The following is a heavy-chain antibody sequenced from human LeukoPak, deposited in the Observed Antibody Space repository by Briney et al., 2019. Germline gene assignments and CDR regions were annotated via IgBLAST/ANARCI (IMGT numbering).Heavy chain of an antibody. CDR2: TSDRGDYT. CDR3: AKKAQYNGNYPLDY. Sequence: GSLRLSCAASGFTFTSYSMSWVRQAPGKGLELVSVTSDRGDYTYYPDSVKGRFNISRDNSKNTLYLQMNRLRAEDTALYFCAKKAQYNGNYPLDYWGQGTLVTVSS. D-gene: IGHD1-26*01. V-gene: IGHV3-23*01. CDR1: GFTFTSYS. J-gene: IGHJ4*02.